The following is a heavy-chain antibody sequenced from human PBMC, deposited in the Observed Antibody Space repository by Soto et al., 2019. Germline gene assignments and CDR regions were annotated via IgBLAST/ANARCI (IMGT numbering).Heavy chain of an antibody. Sequence: QVQLQQWGEVLLKPSETLSLTCAVYGGSFSGYYWSWIRQPPGKGLEWIGEINHSGSTNYNPSLKSRVTISVDTSKNQFSLKLSSVTAADTAVYYCARGMRTYYYGSWSYHNRQYYFDYWCQGTLVTVSS. CDR2: INHSGST. V-gene: IGHV4-34*01. D-gene: IGHD3-10*01. J-gene: IGHJ4*02. CDR1: GGSFSGYY. CDR3: ARGMRTYYYGSWSYHNRQYYFDY.